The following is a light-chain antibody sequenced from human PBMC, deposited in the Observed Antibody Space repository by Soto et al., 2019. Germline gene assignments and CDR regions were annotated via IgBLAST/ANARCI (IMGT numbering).Light chain of an antibody. V-gene: IGKV1-39*01. CDR3: QQSYSIPCT. CDR1: QSISSY. Sequence: DIQMTQSPSSLSASVGARVTISCRASQSISSYLNWDQYKPGKAPKLLIFATSSLRSGVPSRFSGSGSGTDFTLTISSLQPKDVASYYCQQSYSIPCTFGQGTRVELK. J-gene: IGKJ1*01. CDR2: ATS.